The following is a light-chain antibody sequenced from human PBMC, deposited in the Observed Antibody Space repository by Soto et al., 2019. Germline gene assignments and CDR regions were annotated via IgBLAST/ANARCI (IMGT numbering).Light chain of an antibody. Sequence: EIVMTQSPATLSVSPGERATLSYRSSQSVISNLAWYQQQPGQAPMLLIYGASTRATGIPARFSGSGSGTEFTLTISSLQSEDVAVYYYQQYGSSPATFGQGTKVDI. CDR2: GAS. CDR1: QSVISN. J-gene: IGKJ1*01. V-gene: IGKV3-15*01. CDR3: QQYGSSPAT.